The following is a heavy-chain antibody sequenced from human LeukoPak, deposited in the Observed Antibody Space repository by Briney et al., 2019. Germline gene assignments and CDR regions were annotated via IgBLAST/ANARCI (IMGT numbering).Heavy chain of an antibody. D-gene: IGHD3-9*01. CDR1: GYTFTGYY. V-gene: IGHV1-2*02. CDR2: INPNSGGT. Sequence: ASVEVSCKASGYTFTGYYMHWVRQAPGQGLEWMGWINPNSGGTNYAQKFQGRVTMTRDTPISTAYMELSRLRSDDTAVYYCARVHLRYFDWLPLDYWGQGTLVTVSS. CDR3: ARVHLRYFDWLPLDY. J-gene: IGHJ4*02.